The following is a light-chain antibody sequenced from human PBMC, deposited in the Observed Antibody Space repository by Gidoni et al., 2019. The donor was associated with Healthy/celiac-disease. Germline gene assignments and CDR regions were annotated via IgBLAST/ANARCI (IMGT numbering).Light chain of an antibody. J-gene: IGKJ2*01. CDR3: QQYNNWPPGLYT. Sequence: EIVMTQSPATLSVSPGERATLSCRASQSVSSNLAWYQQKPGQAPRLLIYGASTRATGIPARFSGSVSGTEFTLTISSLQSEDFAVYYCQQYNNWPPGLYTFGQGTKLEIK. CDR2: GAS. V-gene: IGKV3D-15*01. CDR1: QSVSSN.